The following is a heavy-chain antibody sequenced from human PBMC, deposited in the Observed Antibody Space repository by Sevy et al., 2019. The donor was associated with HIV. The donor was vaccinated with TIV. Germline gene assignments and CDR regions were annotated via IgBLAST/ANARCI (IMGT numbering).Heavy chain of an antibody. CDR1: GLAFNIYP. CDR2: VSFDASFK. Sequence: GGSLRVSCAASGLAFNIYPMNWVRQAPGKGLEWVAVVSFDASFKSYADSVKGRFTISRDNSRNTVFLQMDSLRDEDTAMYYCATGRHGATFGYWGQGALVTVSS. J-gene: IGHJ4*02. CDR3: ATGRHGATFGY. D-gene: IGHD1-26*01. V-gene: IGHV3-30*04.